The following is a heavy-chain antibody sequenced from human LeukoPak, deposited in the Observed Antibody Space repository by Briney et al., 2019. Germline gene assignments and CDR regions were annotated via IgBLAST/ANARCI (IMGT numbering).Heavy chain of an antibody. CDR1: GYTLTELS. CDR2: FDPEDGET. V-gene: IGHV1-24*01. Sequence: GASVKVSCKVSGYTLTELSMHWVRQAPGKGLEWMGGFDPEDGETIYAQKFQGRVTMTEDTSTDTAYMELSSLRSEDTAVYYSATGPDYYDSSGYLYWGQGTLVTVSS. CDR3: ATGPDYYDSSGYLY. J-gene: IGHJ4*02. D-gene: IGHD3-22*01.